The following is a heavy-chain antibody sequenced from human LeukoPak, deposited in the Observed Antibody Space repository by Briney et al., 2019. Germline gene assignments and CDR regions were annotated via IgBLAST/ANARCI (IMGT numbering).Heavy chain of an antibody. CDR3: ARGSRHIVVVTAIRD. V-gene: IGHV5-51*01. CDR2: IYPGDSDT. D-gene: IGHD2-21*02. CDR1: GYSFTSYW. J-gene: IGHJ4*02. Sequence: GESLKISCKGSGYSFTSYWIGWVRQMSGKGLEWMGIIYPGDSDTRYSPSFQGQVTISADKSISTAYLQWSSLKASDTAMYYCARGSRHIVVVTAIRDWGQGTLVTVSS.